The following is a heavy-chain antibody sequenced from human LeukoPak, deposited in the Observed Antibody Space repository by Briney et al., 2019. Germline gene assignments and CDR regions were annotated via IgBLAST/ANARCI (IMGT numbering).Heavy chain of an antibody. J-gene: IGHJ4*02. V-gene: IGHV5-51*01. CDR3: ASPSGGCSSTSCSPFDY. D-gene: IGHD2-2*01. CDR2: IYPGDSDT. Sequence: GEFLKISCKGSGYSFTSYWIGWVRQMPGKGLEWMGIIYPGDSDTRYSPSFQGQVTISADKSISTAYLQWSSLKASDTAMYYCASPSGGCSSTSCSPFDYWGQGTLVTVSS. CDR1: GYSFTSYW.